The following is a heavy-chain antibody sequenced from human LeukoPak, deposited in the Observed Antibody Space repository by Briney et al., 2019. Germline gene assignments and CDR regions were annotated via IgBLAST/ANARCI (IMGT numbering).Heavy chain of an antibody. CDR2: ISYDGSNK. Sequence: PGRSLRLSCAASGFTFSSYAMHWVRQAPGKGLEWVAVISYDGSNKYYADSVKGRFTISRDNSKNTLYLQMNSLRAEDTAVYYCARDLDYWGQGTLVTASS. J-gene: IGHJ4*02. V-gene: IGHV3-30*04. CDR3: ARDLDY. CDR1: GFTFSSYA.